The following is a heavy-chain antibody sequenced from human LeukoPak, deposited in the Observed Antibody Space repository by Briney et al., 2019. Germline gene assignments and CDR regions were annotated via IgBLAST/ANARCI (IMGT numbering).Heavy chain of an antibody. J-gene: IGHJ4*02. Sequence: RRASVKVSCKASGGTFSSYAISWVRQAPGQGLEWMGRIIPILGIANYAQKLQGRVTMTTDTSTSTAYMELRSLRSDDTAVYYCATANSWGQGTLVTVSS. CDR1: GGTFSSYA. V-gene: IGHV1-69*04. CDR2: IIPILGIA. CDR3: ATANS.